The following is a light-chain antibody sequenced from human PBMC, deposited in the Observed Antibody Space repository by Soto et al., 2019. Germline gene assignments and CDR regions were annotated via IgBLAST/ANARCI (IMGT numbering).Light chain of an antibody. CDR1: SSDVGGSNH. Sequence: QSALTQPRSVSGSPGQSVTISCTGTSSDVGGSNHVSWYQHHPGKAPKFMIYDVSKRPSGVPDRFSGSKSGNTASLTISGLQAEDEADYYCAAWDNSLSGWVFGGGTKLTVL. V-gene: IGLV2-11*01. J-gene: IGLJ3*02. CDR2: DVS. CDR3: AAWDNSLSGWV.